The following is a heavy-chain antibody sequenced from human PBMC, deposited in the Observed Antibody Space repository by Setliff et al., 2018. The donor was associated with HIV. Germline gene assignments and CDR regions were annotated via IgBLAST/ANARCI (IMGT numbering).Heavy chain of an antibody. CDR2: VIPIFSTT. J-gene: IGHJ4*02. Sequence: SVKVSCKASEDTFTNFGISWVRQAPGQGLEWMGGVIPIFSTTNHAQRFQGRVTITTDESTSTAYMELRSLRSDDTAVYYCARDASTGWRTMGFDYWGQGTLVTVSS. V-gene: IGHV1-69*05. CDR1: EDTFTNFG. D-gene: IGHD6-19*01. CDR3: ARDASTGWRTMGFDY.